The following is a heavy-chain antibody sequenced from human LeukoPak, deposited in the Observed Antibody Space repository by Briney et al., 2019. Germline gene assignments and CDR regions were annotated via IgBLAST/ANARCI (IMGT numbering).Heavy chain of an antibody. CDR3: ARAPQGFWNYGGYFDY. D-gene: IGHD1-7*01. V-gene: IGHV4-59*01. CDR2: IYYSGST. J-gene: IGHJ4*02. CDR1: GGSISSYY. Sequence: SETLSLTCTVSGGSISSYYWSWIRQPPGKGLEWIGYIYYSGSTNYNPSLKSRVTISVDTSKNQFSLKLSSVTAADTAVYYCARAPQGFWNYGGYFDYWAREPWSPSPQ.